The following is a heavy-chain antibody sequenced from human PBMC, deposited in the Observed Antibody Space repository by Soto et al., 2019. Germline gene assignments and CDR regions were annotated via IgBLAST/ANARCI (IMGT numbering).Heavy chain of an antibody. CDR1: SGCMNGFY. CDR3: AGHRIIGTSYSDY. J-gene: IGHJ4*02. Sequence: ETLSLTCTVYSGCMNGFYWSWVLQPPGKGLEWIGRIHSSGTTNHNPSLKSRVTMSVDTSKNQFSVKLTSVTAADTAVYYCAGHRIIGTSYSDYWGEGILVTV. D-gene: IGHD1-7*01. V-gene: IGHV4-59*10. CDR2: IHSSGTT.